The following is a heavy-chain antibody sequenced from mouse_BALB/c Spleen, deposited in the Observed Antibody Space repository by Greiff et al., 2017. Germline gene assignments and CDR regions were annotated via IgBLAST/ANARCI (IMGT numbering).Heavy chain of an antibody. V-gene: IGHV3-2*02. CDR1: GYSITSDYA. Sequence: EVKLVESGPGLVKPSQSLSLTCTVTGYSITSDYAWNWIRQFPGNKLEWMGYISYSGSTSYNPSLKSRISITRDTSKNQFFLQLNSVTTEDTATYDCASPDSSGYGFAYWGQGTLVTVSA. D-gene: IGHD3-2*01. J-gene: IGHJ3*01. CDR3: ASPDSSGYGFAY. CDR2: ISYSGST.